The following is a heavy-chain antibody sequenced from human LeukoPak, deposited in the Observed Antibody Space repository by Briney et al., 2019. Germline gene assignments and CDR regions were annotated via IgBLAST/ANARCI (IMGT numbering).Heavy chain of an antibody. D-gene: IGHD6-6*01. J-gene: IGHJ4*02. CDR1: GYTFTSYY. Sequence: GASVKVSCRASGYTFTSYYMHWVRQAPGQGLEWMGIIDPSGGSTSYAQKFQGRVTMTRDTSTSTVYMELSSLRSEDTAVYYCARTGIAARAHFDYWGQGTLVTVSS. CDR2: IDPSGGST. V-gene: IGHV1-46*01. CDR3: ARTGIAARAHFDY.